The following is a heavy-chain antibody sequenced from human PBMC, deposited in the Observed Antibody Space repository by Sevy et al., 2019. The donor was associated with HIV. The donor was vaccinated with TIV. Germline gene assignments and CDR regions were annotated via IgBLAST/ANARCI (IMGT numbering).Heavy chain of an antibody. CDR2: IYYCGST. Sequence: SETLSLTCTVSGGSISSGDYYWSWIRQPPGKGLEWIGYIYYCGSTYYNPSLKSRVTISVDTSKNQFSLKLSSVTAADTAVYYCARGVRGTWIQLWCDYWGQGTLVTVSS. V-gene: IGHV4-30-4*01. CDR1: GGSISSGDYY. CDR3: ARGVRGTWIQLWCDY. D-gene: IGHD5-18*01. J-gene: IGHJ4*02.